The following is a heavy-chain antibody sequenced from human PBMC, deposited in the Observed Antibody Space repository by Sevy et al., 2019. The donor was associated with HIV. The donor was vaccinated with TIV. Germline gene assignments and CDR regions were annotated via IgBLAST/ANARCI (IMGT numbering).Heavy chain of an antibody. CDR1: GYTLTELS. V-gene: IGHV1-24*01. D-gene: IGHD3-3*01. CDR3: ATDSPDSDFWSGDDAFDI. J-gene: IGHJ3*02. Sequence: ASVNVSCKVSGYTLTELSMHWVRQAPGKGLEWMGGFDPEDGETIYAQKFQGRVTMTEDTSTDTAYMELSSLRSEDTAVYYCATDSPDSDFWSGDDAFDIWGQGTMVTVSS. CDR2: FDPEDGET.